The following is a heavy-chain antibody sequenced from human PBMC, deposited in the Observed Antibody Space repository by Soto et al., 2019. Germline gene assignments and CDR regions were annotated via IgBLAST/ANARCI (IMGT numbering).Heavy chain of an antibody. CDR2: IYYSGST. V-gene: IGHV4-31*03. J-gene: IGHJ5*02. CDR3: ARDLKDYYGHNWFDP. CDR1: GGSISSGGYD. D-gene: IGHD3-10*01. Sequence: SETLSLTCTVSGGSISSGGYDWSWIRQHPGKGLEWIGYIYYSGSTYYNPSLKSRVTISVDTSKNQFSLKLSSVTAADTAVYYCARDLKDYYGHNWFDPWGQGTLVTVSS.